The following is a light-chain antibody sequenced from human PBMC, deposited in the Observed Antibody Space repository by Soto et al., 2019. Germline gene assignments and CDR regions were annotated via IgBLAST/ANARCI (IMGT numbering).Light chain of an antibody. CDR1: QGINIY. J-gene: IGKJ1*01. V-gene: IGKV1-27*01. CDR3: QQSYGTPKT. Sequence: DIQITQSPSSPSSFVGDRVTLPFRASQGINIYLAWYQQAAGKVPKHLIYGASKLQSGVPSRFRGGGSGTEFTLTISSLQPEDFATYSCQQSYGTPKTFGQGTKVDIK. CDR2: GAS.